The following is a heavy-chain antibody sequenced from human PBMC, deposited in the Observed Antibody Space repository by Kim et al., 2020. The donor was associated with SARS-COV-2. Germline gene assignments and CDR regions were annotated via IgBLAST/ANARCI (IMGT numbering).Heavy chain of an antibody. CDR3: ARDASDGYSYGYGYYGMDV. CDR2: ISSGGSYT. V-gene: IGHV3-11*05. D-gene: IGHD5-18*01. Sequence: GGSLRLSCAVSGFTFGDYYMYWIRQTPGKGLEWVSYISSGGSYTSYVDSVKGRFTISRDNAKNSLYLQMNSLRVEDTAVYYCARDASDGYSYGYGYYGMDVWGQGTTVTVSS. CDR1: GFTFGDYY. J-gene: IGHJ6*02.